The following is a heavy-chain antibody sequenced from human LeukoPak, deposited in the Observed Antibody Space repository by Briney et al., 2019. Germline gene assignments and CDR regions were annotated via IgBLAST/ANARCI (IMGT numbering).Heavy chain of an antibody. Sequence: GGSLRLSCVASGCTFSDYAMSWVRQAPGKGLEWVSAISGSGDDTYYADSVKGRFTISRDDSKNTLYLQVNSLRAEDTAVYYCAKIEAYYYDSSGYPDYWGQGTLVTVSS. J-gene: IGHJ4*02. CDR2: ISGSGDDT. CDR3: AKIEAYYYDSSGYPDY. CDR1: GCTFSDYA. D-gene: IGHD3-22*01. V-gene: IGHV3-23*01.